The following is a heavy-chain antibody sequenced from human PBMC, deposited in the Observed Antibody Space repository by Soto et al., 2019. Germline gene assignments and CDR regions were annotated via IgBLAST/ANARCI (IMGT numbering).Heavy chain of an antibody. CDR1: GFTFSSYS. D-gene: IGHD6-19*01. CDR3: ARDEGYSSSPRSGGYYYAMDV. V-gene: IGHV3-21*01. Sequence: GGSLRLSCAASGFTFSSYSMNWVRQAPGKGLEWVSSISSSSSYIYYADSVKGRFTISRDNAKNSLFLQMNSLRAEDTAVFYCARDEGYSSSPRSGGYYYAMDVWGQGTTVTVSS. CDR2: ISSSSSYI. J-gene: IGHJ6*02.